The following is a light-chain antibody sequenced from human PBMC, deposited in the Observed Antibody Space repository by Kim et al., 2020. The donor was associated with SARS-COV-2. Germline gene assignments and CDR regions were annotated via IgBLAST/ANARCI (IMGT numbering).Light chain of an antibody. V-gene: IGLV1-44*01. CDR1: SSNIGKTT. CDR3: AAWDDSLSGQRV. Sequence: QRVTISCSGSSSNIGKTTVNWYQQVPGKAPKLLIFDTNQRPSVVPDRFSASKSGTSASLAISGLQSEDEADYYCAAWDDSLSGQRVFGGGTQLTVL. CDR2: DTN. J-gene: IGLJ3*02.